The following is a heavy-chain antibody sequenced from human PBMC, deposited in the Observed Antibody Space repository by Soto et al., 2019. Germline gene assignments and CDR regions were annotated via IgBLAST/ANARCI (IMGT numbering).Heavy chain of an antibody. J-gene: IGHJ4*02. CDR1: GYTFTGYY. Sequence: ASVKASCKASGYTFTGYYMHWVRQAPGQGLEWMGWINPNSGGTNYAQKFQGWVTMTRDTSISTAYMELSRLRSDDTAVDYCASALSNDFFDYWGRGTLVTVSS. CDR3: ASALSNDFFDY. D-gene: IGHD3-3*01. CDR2: INPNSGGT. V-gene: IGHV1-2*04.